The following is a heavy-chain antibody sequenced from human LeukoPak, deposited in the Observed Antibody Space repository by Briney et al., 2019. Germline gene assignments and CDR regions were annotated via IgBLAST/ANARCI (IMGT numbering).Heavy chain of an antibody. D-gene: IGHD3-22*01. J-gene: IGHJ4*02. Sequence: GGSLRLSCAASGFTFSSYEMNWVRQAPGKGLEWVSYISSSGSTIYYADSVKGRFTISRDNAKNSLYLQMNSLRAEDTAVYYCARDVLDYYDRSDYVTWGQGTLVTVSS. CDR2: ISSSGSTI. V-gene: IGHV3-48*03. CDR3: ARDVLDYYDRSDYVT. CDR1: GFTFSSYE.